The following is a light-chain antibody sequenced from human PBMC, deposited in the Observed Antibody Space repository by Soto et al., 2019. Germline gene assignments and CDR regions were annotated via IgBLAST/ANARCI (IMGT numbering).Light chain of an antibody. CDR1: QSVSNN. V-gene: IGKV3-15*01. CDR2: GAS. CDR3: QQYNNWPRGT. Sequence: EIVMTQSPATLSVSPGERATLSCRASQSVSNNLAWYQQKPGQAPRLLIYGASTRATSIPARFSGSGSGTEFTLTISSLQSEDFAVYSCQQYNNWPRGTFGGGTKVEIK. J-gene: IGKJ4*01.